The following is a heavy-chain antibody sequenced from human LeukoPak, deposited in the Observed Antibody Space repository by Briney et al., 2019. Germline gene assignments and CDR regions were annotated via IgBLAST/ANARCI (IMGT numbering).Heavy chain of an antibody. D-gene: IGHD6-13*01. V-gene: IGHV3-7*01. CDR1: GFTFSSYS. CDR2: IKQDGSEK. CDR3: ARDGVYSSSWYGDY. Sequence: GGSLRLSCAASGFTFSSYSMNWVRQAPGKGLEWVANIKQDGSEKYYVDSVKGRFTISRDNAKNSLYLQMNSLRAEDTAVYYCARDGVYSSSWYGDYWGQGTLVTVSS. J-gene: IGHJ4*02.